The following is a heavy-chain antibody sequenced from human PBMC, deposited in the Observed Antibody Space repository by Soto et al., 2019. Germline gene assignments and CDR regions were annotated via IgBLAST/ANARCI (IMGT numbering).Heavy chain of an antibody. CDR1: GYTFTSYA. CDR3: ARDRSTITIFGVVIEDAFDI. Sequence: GASVKVSCKASGYTFTSYAMHWVRQAPGQRLEWMGWINAGNGNTKYSQKFQGRVTITRDTSASTAYMELSSLRSEDTAVYYCARDRSTITIFGVVIEDAFDIWGQGTMVTVSS. D-gene: IGHD3-3*01. CDR2: INAGNGNT. V-gene: IGHV1-3*01. J-gene: IGHJ3*02.